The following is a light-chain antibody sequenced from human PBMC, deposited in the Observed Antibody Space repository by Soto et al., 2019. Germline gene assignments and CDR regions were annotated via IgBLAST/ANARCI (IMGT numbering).Light chain of an antibody. Sequence: DIQMTQSPSSVSASVGDRVTITCRASQGISSWLAWYQQKQGKAPTLLIYAASSLQSGVPSRFSGSGSGKDFTHTISSMQPEYFATYCCQQANSSPITFGQGTQLEIK. CDR1: QGISSW. V-gene: IGKV1-12*01. CDR3: QQANSSPIT. CDR2: AAS. J-gene: IGKJ5*01.